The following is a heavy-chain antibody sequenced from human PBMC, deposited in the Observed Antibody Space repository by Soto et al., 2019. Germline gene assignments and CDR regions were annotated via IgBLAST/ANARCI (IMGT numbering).Heavy chain of an antibody. Sequence: EVKLLESGGGLVQPGGSLRLSREVSXVSFNSYAMGWVRQAQGKRLEWVSSFSASDGTTYYADSVKGRFTVSRDNSKNTVFLQMNSLRVEDTAVYFCAKDRSYYYGSGSFEGVFDSWGQGTLVTVSS. J-gene: IGHJ4*02. CDR2: FSASDGTT. D-gene: IGHD3-10*01. V-gene: IGHV3-23*01. CDR1: XVSFNSYA. CDR3: AKDRSYYYGSGSFEGVFDS.